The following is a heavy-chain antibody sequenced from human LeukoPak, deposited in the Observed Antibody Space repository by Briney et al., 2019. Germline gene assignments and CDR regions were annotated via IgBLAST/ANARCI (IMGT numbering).Heavy chain of an antibody. D-gene: IGHD3-16*01. V-gene: IGHV3-23*05. CDR2: IDITSGAT. J-gene: IGHJ4*02. Sequence: GGSLRLSCVPSGFPVGSHATCWVRQAAGEGLEWVSSIDITSGATWYADSVTRRFTTSRDNSKNTLYLQMTSLRVEDTALYYCADDIRPNAYWGQGTLVSVSS. CDR3: ADDIRPNAY. CDR1: GFPVGSHA.